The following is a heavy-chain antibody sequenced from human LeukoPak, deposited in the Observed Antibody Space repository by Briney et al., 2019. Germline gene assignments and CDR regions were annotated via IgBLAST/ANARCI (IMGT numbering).Heavy chain of an antibody. V-gene: IGHV3-30*04. CDR3: AKDGITGTTGIMAY. CDR2: ISYDGSNK. D-gene: IGHD1-20*01. CDR1: GFTFSSYA. J-gene: IGHJ4*02. Sequence: PGGSLRLSCAASGFTFSSYAMHWVRQAPGKGLEWVAVISYDGSNKYYADSVKGRFTISRDNSKNTLYLQMNSLRAEDTAVYYCAKDGITGTTGIMAYWGQGTLVTVSS.